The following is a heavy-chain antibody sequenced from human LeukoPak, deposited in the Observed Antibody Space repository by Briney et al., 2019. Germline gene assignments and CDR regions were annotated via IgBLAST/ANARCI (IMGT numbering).Heavy chain of an antibody. CDR1: GGSISSYY. Sequence: SETLSLTCTGSGGSISSYYWSWIRQPPGKGLEWIGYIYYSGSANYNPSLKSRVTISVDTSKKQFSLRLSSATAADTAVYYCARETGYCSGSSCYSEGLAYWGQGTLVTVSS. V-gene: IGHV4-59*01. J-gene: IGHJ4*02. CDR2: IYYSGSA. D-gene: IGHD2-15*01. CDR3: ARETGYCSGSSCYSEGLAY.